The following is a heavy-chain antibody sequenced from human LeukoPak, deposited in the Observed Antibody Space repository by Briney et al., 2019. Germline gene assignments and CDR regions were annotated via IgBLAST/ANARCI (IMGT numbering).Heavy chain of an antibody. D-gene: IGHD2-15*01. V-gene: IGHV3-23*01. Sequence: QPGGSLRLSCTASGFTFGDYAMSWFRQAPGKGLEWVSAISGSGGNTYYADSVKGRFTISRDNSKNTLYLQMNSLRAEDTAVYYCAKDLLRGWYPRSGGYWGQGTLVTVSS. CDR1: GFTFGDYA. J-gene: IGHJ4*02. CDR2: ISGSGGNT. CDR3: AKDLLRGWYPRSGGY.